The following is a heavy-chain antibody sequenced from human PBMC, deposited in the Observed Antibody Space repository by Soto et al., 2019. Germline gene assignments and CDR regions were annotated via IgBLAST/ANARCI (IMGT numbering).Heavy chain of an antibody. J-gene: IGHJ6*02. D-gene: IGHD3-3*01. CDR1: GGSISSYY. CDR2: IYYSGST. CDR3: ARDLRDLDFWTNYYYGMDV. V-gene: IGHV4-59*01. Sequence: PSETLSLTCTVSGGSISSYYWSWIRQPPGKGLEWIGYIYYSGSTNYNPSLKSRVTISVDTSKNQFSLKLSSVTAADTAVYYCARDLRDLDFWTNYYYGMDVWGQGTTVTVSS.